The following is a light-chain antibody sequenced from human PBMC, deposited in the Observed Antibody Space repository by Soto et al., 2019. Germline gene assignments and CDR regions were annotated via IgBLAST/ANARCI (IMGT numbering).Light chain of an antibody. V-gene: IGKV3D-15*01. CDR1: QSVSSN. CDR3: QQYGGFPIT. Sequence: ERVMTQARATLSVSPGERATLSCRASQSVSSNLAWYQQKPGQAPRLLIYDASNRATGIPARFSGGGSGTDFTLTISRLEPGDFAVYFCQQYGGFPITFGQGTRLEIK. CDR2: DAS. J-gene: IGKJ5*01.